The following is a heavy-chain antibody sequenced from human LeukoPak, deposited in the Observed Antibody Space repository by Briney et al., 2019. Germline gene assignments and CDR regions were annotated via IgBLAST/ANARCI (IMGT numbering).Heavy chain of an antibody. D-gene: IGHD3-10*02. CDR1: GYTFTGYY. CDR3: ASLFGGDDAFDI. Sequence: PVKVSCKASGYTFTGYYMQWVPQAPGQGLEWMGWINPNSGGTNYAQKFQGWVTMTRDTSISTAYMELSRLRSDDTAVYYCASLFGGDDAFDIWGQGTVVTVSS. V-gene: IGHV1-2*04. J-gene: IGHJ3*02. CDR2: INPNSGGT.